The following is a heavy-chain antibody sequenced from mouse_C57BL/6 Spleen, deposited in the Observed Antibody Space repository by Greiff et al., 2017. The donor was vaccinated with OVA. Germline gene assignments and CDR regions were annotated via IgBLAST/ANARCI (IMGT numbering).Heavy chain of an antibody. CDR2: IYPGSGST. CDR3: ARGLGVMDY. Sequence: QVHVKQPGAELVKPGASVKMSCKASGYTFTSYWITWVKQRPGQGLEWIGDIYPGSGSTNYNEKFKSKATLTVDTSSSTAYMQLSSLTSEDSAVYYCARGLGVMDYWGQGTSVTVSS. V-gene: IGHV1-55*01. D-gene: IGHD3-3*01. J-gene: IGHJ4*01. CDR1: GYTFTSYW.